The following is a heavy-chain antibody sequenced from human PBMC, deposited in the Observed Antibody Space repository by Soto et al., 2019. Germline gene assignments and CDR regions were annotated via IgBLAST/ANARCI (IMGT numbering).Heavy chain of an antibody. V-gene: IGHV4-4*02. Sequence: QVQLQESGPGLVKPSGTLYLTCNVSGGLVKTNNWWSWVRQSPGKGLEWIGDIRHSGSTNYKPSQRGRVAISVGKAQNQVSLELSSVTAADTAVYYCARESEKQDYMAVWGRGTTVTVSS. CDR3: ARESEKQDYMAV. D-gene: IGHD3-3*01. CDR2: IRHSGST. J-gene: IGHJ6*03. CDR1: GGLVKTNNW.